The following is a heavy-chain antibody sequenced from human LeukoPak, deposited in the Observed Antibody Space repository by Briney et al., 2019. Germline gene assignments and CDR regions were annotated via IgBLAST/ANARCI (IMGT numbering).Heavy chain of an antibody. Sequence: SGGSLRLSCAASGFTFSSYGMHWVRQAPGKGLEWVAVISYDGSNKYYADSVKGRFTISRDNSKSTLYLQMNSLRAEDTAVYYCAKDPLRWSTGYYFDYWGQGTLVTVSS. J-gene: IGHJ4*02. D-gene: IGHD4-23*01. CDR2: ISYDGSNK. CDR1: GFTFSSYG. V-gene: IGHV3-30*18. CDR3: AKDPLRWSTGYYFDY.